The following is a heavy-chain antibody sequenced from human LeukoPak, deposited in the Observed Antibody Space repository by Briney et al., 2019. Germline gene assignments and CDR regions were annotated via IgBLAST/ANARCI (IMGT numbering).Heavy chain of an antibody. CDR3: ARVRYFDWLLSRDAFDI. CDR2: INPNSGGT. V-gene: IGHV1-2*02. Sequence: ASVKVSCKASGYTFTGYHMHWVRQPPGQGLEWMGWINPNSGGTNYAQKFQGRVTMTRDTSISTAYMELSRLRSDDTAVYYSARVRYFDWLLSRDAFDICGQGTMVTVSS. CDR1: GYTFTGYH. J-gene: IGHJ3*02. D-gene: IGHD3-9*01.